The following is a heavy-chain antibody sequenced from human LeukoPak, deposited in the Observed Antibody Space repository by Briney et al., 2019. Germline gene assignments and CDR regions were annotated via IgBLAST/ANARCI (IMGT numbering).Heavy chain of an antibody. V-gene: IGHV3-7*01. D-gene: IGHD2-8*01. Sequence: GGSLRLSCAASEFTLSSYWMAWVRQAPGKGLAWVANIKQDGSEKYYVDSVKGRFTISRDNARNSLYPQMNNLRAEDTAIFYCARVNPLMAPGAFDIWGQGTMVAVSS. CDR1: EFTLSSYW. CDR2: IKQDGSEK. J-gene: IGHJ3*02. CDR3: ARVNPLMAPGAFDI.